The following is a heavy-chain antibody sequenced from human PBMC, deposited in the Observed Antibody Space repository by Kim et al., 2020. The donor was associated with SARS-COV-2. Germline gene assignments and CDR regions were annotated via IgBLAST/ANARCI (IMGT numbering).Heavy chain of an antibody. V-gene: IGHV4-34*01. J-gene: IGHJ4*02. CDR3: ARGHIAVEVFDY. Sequence: SETLSHTCAVYGGSFSGYYWSWIRQPPGKGLEWIGEINHSGSTNYNPSLKSRVTISVDTSKNQFSLKLSSVTAADTAVYYCARGHIAVEVFDYWGQGTLV. D-gene: IGHD6-19*01. CDR2: INHSGST. CDR1: GGSFSGYY.